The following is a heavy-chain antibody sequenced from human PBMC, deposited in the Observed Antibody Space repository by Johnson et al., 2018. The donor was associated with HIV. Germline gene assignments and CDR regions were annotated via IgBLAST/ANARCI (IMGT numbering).Heavy chain of an antibody. D-gene: IGHD6-13*01. CDR1: GFTFSSYA. Sequence: QVQLVESGGGVVQPGRSLRLSCAASGFTFSSYAMHWVRQAPGKGLEWVAVISYDGSNKYYADSVKGRFTISRDNSKNTLYLQMGSLRAEDTAAYYCARGVKQQLSVVDAFGIWGQGTMVTVSA. J-gene: IGHJ3*02. V-gene: IGHV3-30*14. CDR2: ISYDGSNK. CDR3: ARGVKQQLSVVDAFGI.